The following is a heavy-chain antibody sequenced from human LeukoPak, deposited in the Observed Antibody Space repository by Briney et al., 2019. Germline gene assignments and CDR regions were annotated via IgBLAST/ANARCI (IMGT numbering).Heavy chain of an antibody. CDR3: AKVKGGADGFDY. CDR1: GFTFSDYY. D-gene: IGHD6-25*01. V-gene: IGHV3-11*04. CDR2: ITSSGSTI. Sequence: GGSLRLSCAASGFTFSDYYINWIRQAPGRGLEWVAYITSSGSTIYYADSVKGRFTISRDNSKNTLYLQMNSLGAEDTAVYYCAKVKGGADGFDYWGQGTLVTVSS. J-gene: IGHJ4*02.